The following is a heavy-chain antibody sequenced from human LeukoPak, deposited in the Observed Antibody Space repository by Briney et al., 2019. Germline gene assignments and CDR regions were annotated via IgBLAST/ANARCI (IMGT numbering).Heavy chain of an antibody. J-gene: IGHJ4*02. D-gene: IGHD6-19*01. V-gene: IGHV4-59*12. CDR2: IYYSGST. CDR1: GGSISSYY. CDR3: ARYSGWLALFDY. Sequence: SETLSLTCTVSGGSISSYYWSWIRQPPGKGLEWIGYIYYSGSTDYNPSLKSRVTISVDTSMNQFSLKPSSVTAADTAVYYCARYSGWLALFDYWGQGTLVTVSS.